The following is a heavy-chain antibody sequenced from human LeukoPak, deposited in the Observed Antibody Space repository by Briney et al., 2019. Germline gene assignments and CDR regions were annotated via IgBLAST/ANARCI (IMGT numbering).Heavy chain of an antibody. V-gene: IGHV3-30*04. CDR3: ARVRRLVRSADAFDI. J-gene: IGHJ3*02. Sequence: GGSLRLSCAASGFTLSSYAMHRVRQAPGKGLEWVAVISYDGSNKYYADSVKGRFTISRDNSKNTLYLQMNSLRAEDTAVYYCARVRRLVRSADAFDIWGQGTMVTVSS. CDR2: ISYDGSNK. D-gene: IGHD6-19*01. CDR1: GFTLSSYA.